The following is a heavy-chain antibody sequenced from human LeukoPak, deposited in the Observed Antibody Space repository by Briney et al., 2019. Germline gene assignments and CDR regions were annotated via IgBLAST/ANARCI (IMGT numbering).Heavy chain of an antibody. V-gene: IGHV1-8*03. Sequence: ASLKVSCKTSGYIFTTYDINWVRLDPGQGLEWMAWMNPNTGNTGFAQKFQGRVTVSRNTDISTAYMELNSLRSEDTAVYYCARFGGGATKDDRFDYWGQGTLVTVSS. CDR2: MNPNTGNT. J-gene: IGHJ4*02. CDR1: GYIFTTYD. CDR3: ARFGGGATKDDRFDY. D-gene: IGHD3-16*01.